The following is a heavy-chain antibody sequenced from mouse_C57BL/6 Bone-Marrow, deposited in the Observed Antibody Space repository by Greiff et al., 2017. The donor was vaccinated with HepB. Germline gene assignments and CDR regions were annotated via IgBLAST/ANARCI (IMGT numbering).Heavy chain of an antibody. D-gene: IGHD4-1*01. CDR2: IYPRSGNT. Sequence: QVQLQQSGAELARPGASVKLSCKASGYTFTSYGISWVKQRTGQGLEWIGEIYPRSGNTYYNEKFKGKATLTADKSSSTAYMELRRLTSEDSAVYFCARGNWAWFAYWGQGTLVTVSA. CDR3: ARGNWAWFAY. CDR1: GYTFTSYG. V-gene: IGHV1-81*01. J-gene: IGHJ3*01.